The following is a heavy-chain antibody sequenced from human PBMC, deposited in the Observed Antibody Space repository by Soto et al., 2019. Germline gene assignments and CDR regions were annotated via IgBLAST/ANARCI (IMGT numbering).Heavy chain of an antibody. Sequence: EVQLVESGGGLVKPGGSLRLSCEASGLSATANYMTWVRQGPGKGLEWVSVIFIDGRTYYADSAKGRFSISRDKSKNTLNLQMDSLRGEDTGVYYCARVLYETLLGGFDVWGQGTTVTVSS. CDR1: GLSATANY. J-gene: IGHJ6*02. CDR3: ARVLYETLLGGFDV. CDR2: IFIDGRT. D-gene: IGHD3-9*01. V-gene: IGHV3-66*01.